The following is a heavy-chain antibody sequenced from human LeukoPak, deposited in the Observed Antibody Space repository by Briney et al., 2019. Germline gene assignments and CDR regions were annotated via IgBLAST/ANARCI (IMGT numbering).Heavy chain of an antibody. CDR3: TTIGGPYYYGSGSYGVWDY. CDR1: GFTFRSYS. CDR2: IKSKTDGGTT. J-gene: IGHJ4*02. V-gene: IGHV3-15*01. Sequence: GGSLRLSCAASGFTFRSYSMSWVRQAPGKGLEWVGRIKSKTDGGTTDYAAPVKGRFTISRDDSKNTLYLQMNSLKTEDTAVYYCTTIGGPYYYGSGSYGVWDYWGQGTLVTVSS. D-gene: IGHD3-10*01.